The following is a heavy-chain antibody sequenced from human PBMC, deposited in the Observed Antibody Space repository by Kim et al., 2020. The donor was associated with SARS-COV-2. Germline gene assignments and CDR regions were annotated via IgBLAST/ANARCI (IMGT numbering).Heavy chain of an antibody. J-gene: IGHJ4*02. CDR1: GGSFSGYY. V-gene: IGHV4-34*01. CDR2: INHSGST. D-gene: IGHD3-10*01. Sequence: SETLSLTCAVYGGSFSGYYWSWIRQPPGKGLEWIGEINHSGSTNYNPSLKSRVTISVDTSKNQFSLKLSSVTAADTAVYYCARGRGGYYYGSGPAARFDYWGQGTLVTVSS. CDR3: ARGRGGYYYGSGPAARFDY.